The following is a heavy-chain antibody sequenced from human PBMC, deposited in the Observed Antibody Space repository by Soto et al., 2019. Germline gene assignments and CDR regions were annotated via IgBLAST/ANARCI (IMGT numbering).Heavy chain of an antibody. V-gene: IGHV3-48*02. Sequence: PGGSLRLSCAASGFTFSSYSMNWVRQAPGKGLEWVSYISSSSSTIYYADSVKGRFTISRDNAKNSLYLQMNSLRDEDTAVYYCARNRYCSSTSCYQDRYGMDVWGQGTTVTVS. CDR2: ISSSSSTI. CDR1: GFTFSSYS. D-gene: IGHD2-2*01. J-gene: IGHJ6*02. CDR3: ARNRYCSSTSCYQDRYGMDV.